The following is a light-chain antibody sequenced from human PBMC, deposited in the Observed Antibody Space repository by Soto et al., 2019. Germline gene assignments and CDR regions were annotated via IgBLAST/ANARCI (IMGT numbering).Light chain of an antibody. CDR2: GAS. CDR3: QQYGSSGT. V-gene: IGKV3-20*01. Sequence: EIVLTQSPGTLSLSPGERATLXXRASQSVSNNYLAWYQQKPGQAPXFLIYGASNRATGIPDRFSGSGSGTDFTLTISRLEPEDFAVYYCQQYGSSGTFGQGTKVDIK. J-gene: IGKJ1*01. CDR1: QSVSNNY.